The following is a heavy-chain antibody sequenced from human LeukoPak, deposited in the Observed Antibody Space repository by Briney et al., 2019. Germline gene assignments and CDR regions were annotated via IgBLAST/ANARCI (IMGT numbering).Heavy chain of an antibody. CDR1: GFTFSSYA. CDR3: AKDLSLGLVADFDY. V-gene: IGHV3-23*01. CDR2: ISGSGGST. Sequence: GGSLRLSCAASGFTFSSYAMSWVRQAPGKGLEWVSAISGSGGSTYYADSVEGRFTISRDNSKNTLYLQMNSLRAEDTAVYYCAKDLSLGLVADFDYWGQGTLVTVSS. D-gene: IGHD2-21*01. J-gene: IGHJ4*02.